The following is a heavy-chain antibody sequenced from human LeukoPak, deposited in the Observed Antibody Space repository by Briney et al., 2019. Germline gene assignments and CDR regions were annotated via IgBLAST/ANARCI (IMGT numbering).Heavy chain of an antibody. CDR1: GYTFTSHF. D-gene: IGHD1-26*01. CDR3: ARDNSVGDNAWWFDP. J-gene: IGHJ5*02. Sequence: ASVKVSCKASGYTFTSHFMHWVRQAPGQGLEWMGLINPTGGSTGYAQKFQGRVTMTRDMSTSTDYMELSSLRSEDTAIYYCARDNSVGDNAWWFDPWGQGTLATVSS. V-gene: IGHV1-46*01. CDR2: INPTGGST.